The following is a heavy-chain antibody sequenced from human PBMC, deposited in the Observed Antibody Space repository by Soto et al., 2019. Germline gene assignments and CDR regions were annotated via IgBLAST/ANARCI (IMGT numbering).Heavy chain of an antibody. CDR1: FAFISVYY. Sequence: SETLSLTCTVSFAFISVYYWSCIRQPAGKGLEWIGRIYASGNTKYSPSLRSRATMSVDTSNKQFSLKLNSVTAADTAVYYCARESTVAGTDNWFDSWGQGTLVTVSS. CDR2: IYASGNT. D-gene: IGHD6-13*01. J-gene: IGHJ5*01. V-gene: IGHV4-4*07. CDR3: ARESTVAGTDNWFDS.